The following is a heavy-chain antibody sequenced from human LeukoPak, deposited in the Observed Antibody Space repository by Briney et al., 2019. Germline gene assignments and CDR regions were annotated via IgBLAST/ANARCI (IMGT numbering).Heavy chain of an antibody. CDR1: GYTFTSYD. D-gene: IGHD6-13*01. J-gene: IGHJ4*02. CDR2: INPNSGGT. V-gene: IGHV1-2*02. Sequence: ASVKVSCKASGYTFTSYDINWVRQATGQGLEWMGWINPNSGGTKYAQKFQGRVTMTRDTSISTAYMELSRVRSDDTAVYYCARVPVVGTFDYWGQGTLVTVSS. CDR3: ARVPVVGTFDY.